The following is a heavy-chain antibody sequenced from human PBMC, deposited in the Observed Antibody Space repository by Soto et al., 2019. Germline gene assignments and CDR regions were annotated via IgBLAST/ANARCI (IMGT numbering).Heavy chain of an antibody. CDR1: GYTFTCYY. Sequence: EASVKVAFKASGYTFTCYYMHWVRQAPGQGLQWMGWINPNSGGTNYAQKFQGWVTMTRDTSISTAYMELSRLRSDDTAVYYCARDHITGTMAGEHYYYGMDVWGQGTTV. D-gene: IGHD1-7*01. J-gene: IGHJ6*02. CDR3: ARDHITGTMAGEHYYYGMDV. CDR2: INPNSGGT. V-gene: IGHV1-2*04.